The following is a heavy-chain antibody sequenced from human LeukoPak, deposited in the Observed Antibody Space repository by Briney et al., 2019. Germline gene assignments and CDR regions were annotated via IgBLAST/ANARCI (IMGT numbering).Heavy chain of an antibody. CDR2: ISSSSSYI. Sequence: GGSLRLSCAASGFTFSSYSMNWVRQAPGKGLEWVSSISSSSSYIYYADSVKGRFTISRDNSKNTLYLQMNSLRAEDTAVYYCAKSAVRGLPVLGNWGQGTLVTVSS. V-gene: IGHV3-21*01. CDR1: GFTFSSYS. J-gene: IGHJ4*02. CDR3: AKSAVRGLPVLGN. D-gene: IGHD2-21*02.